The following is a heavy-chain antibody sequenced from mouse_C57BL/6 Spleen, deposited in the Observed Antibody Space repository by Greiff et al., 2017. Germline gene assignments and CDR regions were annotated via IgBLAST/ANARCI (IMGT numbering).Heavy chain of an antibody. D-gene: IGHD4-1*01. CDR2: IDPSDSET. J-gene: IGHJ3*01. CDR1: GYTFTSYW. CDR3: AREELGRRAWFAY. Sequence: VQLKQPGAELVRPGSSVKLSCKASGYTFTSYWMHWVKQRPIQGLEWIGNIDPSDSETHYNQKFKDKATLTVDKSSSTAYMQLSSLTSEDSAVYYCAREELGRRAWFAYWGQGTLVTVSA. V-gene: IGHV1-52*01.